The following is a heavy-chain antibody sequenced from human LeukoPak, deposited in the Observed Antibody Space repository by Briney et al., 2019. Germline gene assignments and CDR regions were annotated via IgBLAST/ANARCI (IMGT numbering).Heavy chain of an antibody. D-gene: IGHD6-13*01. CDR3: AKEEAAEFDY. CDR2: ISGSGGYT. Sequence: GGSLRLSCAASGFTFSSYAMSWVRQAPGKGLEWVSGISGSGGYTYYSDSVKGRFTISRDNSKNTLYLQMNSLRAEDTAVYYCAKEEAAEFDYWGQGTLVTVSS. V-gene: IGHV3-23*01. CDR1: GFTFSSYA. J-gene: IGHJ4*02.